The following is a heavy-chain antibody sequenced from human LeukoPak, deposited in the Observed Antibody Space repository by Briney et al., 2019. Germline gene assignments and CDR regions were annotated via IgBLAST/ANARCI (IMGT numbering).Heavy chain of an antibody. CDR2: ISYDGSNK. J-gene: IGHJ4*02. CDR3: ARAGGWSKPFDC. V-gene: IGHV3-30-3*01. CDR1: GFTFSSYA. Sequence: GGSLRLSCAASGFTFSSYAMHWVRQAPGKGLEWVAVISYDGSNKYYADSVKGRFTISRDNSKNTLYLQMNSLRAEDTAVYYCARAGGWSKPFDCWGQGTLVTVSS. D-gene: IGHD6-19*01.